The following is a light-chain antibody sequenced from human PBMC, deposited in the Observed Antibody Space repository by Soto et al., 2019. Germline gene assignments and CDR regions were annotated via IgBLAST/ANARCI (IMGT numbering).Light chain of an antibody. J-gene: IGKJ2*01. CDR2: GAS. CDR3: QQYGSSLYT. CDR1: QSVSRNS. Sequence: EIVLTQSPGTLSLSPGESATLSCRASQSVSRNSLAWYQQKPGQAPRLLIYGASSRATGIPDRFSGSGSGTEFTLTISRLEPEDFAVFYCQQYGSSLYTFGQGTKLEIK. V-gene: IGKV3-20*01.